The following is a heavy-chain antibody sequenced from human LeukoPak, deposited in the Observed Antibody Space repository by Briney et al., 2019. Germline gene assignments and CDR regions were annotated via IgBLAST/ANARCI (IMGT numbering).Heavy chain of an antibody. CDR3: ARSVNNGLDP. V-gene: IGHV6-1*01. CDR1: GDSVSSDSAA. Sequence: SQTLSLTCAISGDSVSSDSAAWDWISHSPSRCLEWLGRTFYRSKWYNDYAVAVTSLITINPDTSKNQFSLQLNSVTTDDTALDYCARSVNNGLDPWGQGTLVTVSS. CDR2: TFYRSKWYN. J-gene: IGHJ5*02. D-gene: IGHD2-8*01.